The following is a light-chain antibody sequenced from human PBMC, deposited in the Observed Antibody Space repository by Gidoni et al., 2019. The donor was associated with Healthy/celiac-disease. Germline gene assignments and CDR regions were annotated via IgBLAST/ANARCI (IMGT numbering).Light chain of an antibody. Sequence: DRQMTQYPASLSAAVGDRVTSPCQASQDISNYLNWYQQKPGKAPKLLIYDASNLETGVPSRFSGSGSGTDFTFTISSLQPEDIATYYCQQYDNLPLFTFGPGTKVDIK. CDR2: DAS. J-gene: IGKJ3*01. CDR3: QQYDNLPLFT. V-gene: IGKV1-33*01. CDR1: QDISNY.